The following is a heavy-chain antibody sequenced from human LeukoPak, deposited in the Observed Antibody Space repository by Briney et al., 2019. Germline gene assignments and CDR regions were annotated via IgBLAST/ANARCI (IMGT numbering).Heavy chain of an antibody. V-gene: IGHV1-8*01. CDR2: MSPNSGNT. Sequence: ASVKVSCKASGYTFTSYDINWVRQATGQGLEWMGWMSPNSGNTGYAQKFQGRVTMTRNTSISTAYMELSSLRSEDTAVYYCARGWWDYYGSGSPRDYWGQGTLVTVSS. J-gene: IGHJ4*02. CDR1: GYTFTSYD. CDR3: ARGWWDYYGSGSPRDY. D-gene: IGHD3-10*01.